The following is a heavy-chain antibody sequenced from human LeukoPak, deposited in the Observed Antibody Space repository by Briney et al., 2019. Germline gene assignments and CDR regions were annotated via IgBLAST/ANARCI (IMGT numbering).Heavy chain of an antibody. Sequence: PSETLSLTCAVYGGSFSGYYWSWIRQPPGKGLEWIGEINHSGSTNYNPSLKSRVTISVDTSKNQFSLRLSSVTAADTAVYYCARGRGYSYGSPLRYYFDYWGQGTLVTVSS. CDR1: GGSFSGYY. J-gene: IGHJ4*02. CDR2: INHSGST. V-gene: IGHV4-34*01. D-gene: IGHD5-18*01. CDR3: ARGRGYSYGSPLRYYFDY.